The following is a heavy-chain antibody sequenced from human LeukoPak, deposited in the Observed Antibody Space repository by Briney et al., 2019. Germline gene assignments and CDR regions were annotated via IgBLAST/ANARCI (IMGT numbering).Heavy chain of an antibody. CDR3: ARDLYGDGSYFDP. CDR1: GGSISSYY. V-gene: IGHV4-59*08. Sequence: SPSETLSLTCTVSGGSISSYYWSWIRQPPGKGLEWIGYIYYSGSTNYNPSLKSRVTISADTSKNQFSLILSSVTAADTALYYCARDLYGDGSYFDPWGQGTLVTVSS. J-gene: IGHJ5*02. CDR2: IYYSGST. D-gene: IGHD4-17*01.